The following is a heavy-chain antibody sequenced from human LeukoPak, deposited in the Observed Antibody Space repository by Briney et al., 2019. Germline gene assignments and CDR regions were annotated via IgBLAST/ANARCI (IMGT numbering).Heavy chain of an antibody. J-gene: IGHJ6*03. CDR1: GGTFSSYA. V-gene: IGHV1-69*13. D-gene: IGHD4-17*01. Sequence: ASVKVSCKASGGTFSSYAISWVRQAPGQGLEWMGRIIPIFGTANYAQKFQGRVTITADESTSTAYMELSSLRSEDTAVYYCARDYGDYGYYYYMDVWGKGTTVTVSS. CDR3: ARDYGDYGYYYYMDV. CDR2: IIPIFGTA.